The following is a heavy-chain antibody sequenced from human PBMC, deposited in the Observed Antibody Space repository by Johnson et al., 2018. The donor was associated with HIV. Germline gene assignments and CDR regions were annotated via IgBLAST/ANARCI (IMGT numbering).Heavy chain of an antibody. CDR1: GFTFSSYG. CDR3: AREAHYYDSSGLKRGAFDI. V-gene: IGHV3-30*03. J-gene: IGHJ3*02. CDR2: ISYDGSNK. Sequence: QVQLVESGGDVVQPGRSLRLSCAASGFTFSSYGMLWVRQAPGKGLEWVAVISYDGSNKYYADSVKGRFTISRDNSKNTLYLQMNSLRAEDTAVYYCAREAHYYDSSGLKRGAFDIWGQGTMVTVSS. D-gene: IGHD3-22*01.